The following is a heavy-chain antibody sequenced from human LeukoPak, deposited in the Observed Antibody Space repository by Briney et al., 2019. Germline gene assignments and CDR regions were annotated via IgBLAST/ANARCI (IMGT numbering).Heavy chain of an antibody. V-gene: IGHV1-8*01. Sequence: ASLKVSCKTSGYSFSTFDINWVRQATGRGLEWMGWMNPNSGNTNYAQKFQGRLTMTRDTSISTAYMELSSLRSEDTAVYYCARGGTLVQGVTILYGMDVWGQGTTVTVSS. J-gene: IGHJ6*02. CDR3: ARGGTLVQGVTILYGMDV. CDR1: GYSFSTFD. D-gene: IGHD3-10*01. CDR2: MNPNSGNT.